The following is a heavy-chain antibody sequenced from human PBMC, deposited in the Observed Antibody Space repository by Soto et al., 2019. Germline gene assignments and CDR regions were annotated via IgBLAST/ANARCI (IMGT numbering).Heavy chain of an antibody. CDR3: ARRGTYDFEY. D-gene: IGHD4-17*01. V-gene: IGHV4-31*03. J-gene: IGHJ4*02. CDR2: VNSTGNT. Sequence: QVQLRESGPGLVEPSQTLSLTCTASGVSLNTFSYFWSWIRQHPQKGLEWIGYVNSTGNTYYNPSLESRVTISIDTSENKFSLDLDALTAADTAVYYCARRGTYDFEYWGQGIRVTVSS. CDR1: GVSLNTFSYF.